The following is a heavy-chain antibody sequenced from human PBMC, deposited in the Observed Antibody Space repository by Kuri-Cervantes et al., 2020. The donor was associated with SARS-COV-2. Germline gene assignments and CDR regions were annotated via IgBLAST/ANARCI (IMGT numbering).Heavy chain of an antibody. Sequence: GESLKISCAASGFTFSSYSMNWVRQAPGKGLECVSSISSSSSYIYYADSVKGRFTISRDNAKNSLYLQMNSLRAEDTAVYYCARDPGYDILTGYYPAADDAFDIWGQGTMVTVSS. CDR2: ISSSSSYI. CDR3: ARDPGYDILTGYYPAADDAFDI. V-gene: IGHV3-21*01. J-gene: IGHJ3*02. CDR1: GFTFSSYS. D-gene: IGHD3-9*01.